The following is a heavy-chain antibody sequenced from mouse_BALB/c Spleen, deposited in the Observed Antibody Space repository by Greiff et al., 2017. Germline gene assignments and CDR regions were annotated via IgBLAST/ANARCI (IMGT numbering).Heavy chain of an antibody. J-gene: IGHJ3*01. CDR2: IRNKANGYTT. D-gene: IGHD1-1*01. CDR1: GFTFTDYY. CDR3: AREGYGHFAY. V-gene: IGHV7-3*02. Sequence: EVKLVESGGGLVQPGGSLRLSCATSGFTFTDYYMSWVRQPPGKALEWLGFIRNKANGYTTEYSASVKGRFTISRDNSQSILYLQMNTLRAEDSATYYCAREGYGHFAYWGQETLVTVSA.